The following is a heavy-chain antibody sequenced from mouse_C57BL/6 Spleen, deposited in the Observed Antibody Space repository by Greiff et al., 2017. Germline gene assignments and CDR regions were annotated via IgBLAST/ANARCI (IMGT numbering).Heavy chain of an antibody. J-gene: IGHJ4*01. D-gene: IGHD2-12*01. CDR2: ISSGSSTI. CDR3: ARYYSHYYARDY. Sequence: EVQLVESGGGLVKPGGSLKLSCAASGFTFSDYGMHWVRQAPEKGLEWVAYISSGSSTIYYAHTLKGRFTISRANAKNTLCLQMTSLRSDDTAMYCAARYYSHYYARDYWGQGTSVTVSS. CDR1: GFTFSDYG. V-gene: IGHV5-17*01.